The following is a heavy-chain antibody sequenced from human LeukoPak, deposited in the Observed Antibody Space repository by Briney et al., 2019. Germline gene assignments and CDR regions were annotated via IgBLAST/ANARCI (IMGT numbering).Heavy chain of an antibody. Sequence: SVKVSCKAPGGTFSSYAISWVRQAPGQGLEWMGGIIPIFGTANYAQKFQGRVTITADESTSTAYMELSSLRSEDTAVYYCAREDYCSGGSCFVRAFDIWGQGTMVTVSS. D-gene: IGHD2-15*01. J-gene: IGHJ3*02. CDR3: AREDYCSGGSCFVRAFDI. V-gene: IGHV1-69*13. CDR2: IIPIFGTA. CDR1: GGTFSSYA.